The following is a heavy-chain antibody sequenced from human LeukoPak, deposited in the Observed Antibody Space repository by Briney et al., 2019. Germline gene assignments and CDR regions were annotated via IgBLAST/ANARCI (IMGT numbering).Heavy chain of an antibody. J-gene: IGHJ4*02. D-gene: IGHD5-24*01. CDR3: ARLEMATSNFDY. Sequence: ASVKVSCKASGYTFTDYYMHWVRQAPGQGLEWMGWINPNSVGTNYAQRFQGRVTMTRDTSINTAYMELSRLRSDDTAVYYCARLEMATSNFDYWGQGTLVTVSS. CDR1: GYTFTDYY. CDR2: INPNSVGT. V-gene: IGHV1-2*02.